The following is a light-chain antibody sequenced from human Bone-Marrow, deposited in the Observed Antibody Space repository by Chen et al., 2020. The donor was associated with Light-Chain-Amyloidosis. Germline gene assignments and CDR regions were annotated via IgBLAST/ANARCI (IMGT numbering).Light chain of an antibody. Sequence: NFVLIQPHSVSESPGKTVTISCTRSSGYIASNYVHWYQQRPGRSPTIVIYEDNQRPSGVPHRFSGSIDRSSNSASLTISGLKTEDEGDYYCQSYDIAKVFGGGTKVTVL. CDR2: EDN. J-gene: IGLJ2*01. V-gene: IGLV6-57*01. CDR1: SGYIASNY. CDR3: QSYDIAKV.